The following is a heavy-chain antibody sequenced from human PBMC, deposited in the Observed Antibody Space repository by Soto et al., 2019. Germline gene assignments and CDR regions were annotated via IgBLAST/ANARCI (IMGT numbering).Heavy chain of an antibody. Sequence: SETLSLTCTVSGGSIRSHYWSWIRQPPGKGLEWIGYIYYSGTTNYNPSLKGRVILSVDTSKNQFSLKLNSVTAADTAVYYCASARWDYWGQGTQVTVSS. CDR3: ASARWDY. CDR1: GGSIRSHY. CDR2: IYYSGTT. V-gene: IGHV4-59*08. J-gene: IGHJ4*02.